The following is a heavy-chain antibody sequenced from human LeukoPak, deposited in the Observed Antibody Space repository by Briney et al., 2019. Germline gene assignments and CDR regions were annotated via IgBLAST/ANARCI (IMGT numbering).Heavy chain of an antibody. CDR2: IKSDGRT. CDR3: ARAPSEIGGYYPEYFRH. CDR1: GFPFSNYW. V-gene: IGHV3-74*01. Sequence: QPRGSLRLSCAAAGFPFSNYWMHCVRQAPGKGLVWGSRIKSDGRTNYADSVKGRFTISRDNAKNTVSLQMNSLRAEDTCVYYCARAPSEIGGYYPEYFRHWGQGTLVTVSS. D-gene: IGHD3-22*01. J-gene: IGHJ1*01.